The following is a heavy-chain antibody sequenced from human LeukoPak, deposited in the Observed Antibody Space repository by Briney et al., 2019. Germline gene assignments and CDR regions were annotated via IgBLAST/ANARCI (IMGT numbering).Heavy chain of an antibody. CDR2: IIPIFGTA. CDR3: ARARSIAASFDY. CDR1: GGTFSSYA. Sequence: SVKVSCKASGGTFSSYAISWVRQAPGQGLEWMGGIIPIFGTANYAQKFQGRVTITADESTSTAYMELSSLRSEDTAVYYCARARSIAASFDYWGQGTLVTVSS. D-gene: IGHD6-13*01. V-gene: IGHV1-69*13. J-gene: IGHJ4*02.